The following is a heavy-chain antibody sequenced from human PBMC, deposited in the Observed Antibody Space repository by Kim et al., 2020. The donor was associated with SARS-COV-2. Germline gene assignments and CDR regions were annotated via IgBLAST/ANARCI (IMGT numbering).Heavy chain of an antibody. D-gene: IGHD5-18*01. Sequence: ASVKVSCRPSGYTFNDYFIHWVRQAPGQGLEWMGWISPNSGNTRSPQKFQGRVTMTRDTSINTAFMELGSLTFDDTAIYFCAHRYGVDDLSIWGQGTLVTVSS. CDR3: AHRYGVDDLSI. V-gene: IGHV1-2*02. CDR1: GYTFNDYF. J-gene: IGHJ3*01. CDR2: ISPNSGNT.